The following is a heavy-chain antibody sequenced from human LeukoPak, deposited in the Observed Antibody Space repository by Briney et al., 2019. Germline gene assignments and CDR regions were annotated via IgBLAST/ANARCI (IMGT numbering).Heavy chain of an antibody. CDR2: FDPEDGET. V-gene: IGHV1-24*01. CDR3: AREIDTGSYYYYYGMDV. Sequence: ASVKVSCKVSGYTLTELSMHWVRQAPGKGLEWMGGFDPEDGETIYAQKFQGRVTMTRDTSTSTVYMELSSLRSEDTAVYYCAREIDTGSYYYYYGMDVWGQGTTVTVSS. D-gene: IGHD5-18*01. CDR1: GYTLTELS. J-gene: IGHJ6*02.